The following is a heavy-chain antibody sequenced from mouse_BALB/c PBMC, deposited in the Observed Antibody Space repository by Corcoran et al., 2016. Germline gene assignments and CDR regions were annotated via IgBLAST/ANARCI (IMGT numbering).Heavy chain of an antibody. CDR3: ARKGYGNYYAMDY. CDR1: GYTFSSYW. CDR2: ILPGSGST. V-gene: IGHV1-9*01. J-gene: IGHJ4*01. Sequence: QVQLQQSGAELMKPGASVKISCKATGYTFSSYWIEWVKQRPGHGLEGIGEILPGSGSTNYNEKFKGKATFTADTSSNTAYMQLSSLTSEDFAVYYCARKGYGNYYAMDYWGQGTSVTVSS. D-gene: IGHD2-10*02.